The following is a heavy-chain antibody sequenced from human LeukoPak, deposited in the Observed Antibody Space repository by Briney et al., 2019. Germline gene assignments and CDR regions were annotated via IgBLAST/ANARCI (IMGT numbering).Heavy chain of an antibody. CDR3: ARDDSYYDFWSGYSGNWFDP. V-gene: IGHV4-61*02. CDR1: GGSLSSGSYY. Sequence: PSQTLSLTCTVSGGSLSSGSYYWSWIRQPAGKGLEWIGRIYTSGSTNYNPPLKRRLTISVDTSKHQFPLKLSSVTAADTAVYYCARDDSYYDFWSGYSGNWFDPWGQGTLVTVPS. CDR2: IYTSGST. D-gene: IGHD3-3*01. J-gene: IGHJ5*02.